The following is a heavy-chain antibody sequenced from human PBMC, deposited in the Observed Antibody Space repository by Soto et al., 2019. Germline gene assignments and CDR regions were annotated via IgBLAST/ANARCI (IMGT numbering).Heavy chain of an antibody. J-gene: IGHJ6*02. D-gene: IGHD3-10*01. CDR2: IIPIFGTA. CDR1: GGTFSSYA. CDR3: ARVGVRPLYPGPVYYYGMDV. Sequence: SVKVSCKASGGTFSSYAISWVRQAPGQGLEWMGGIIPIFGTANYAQKFQGRVTITADESTSTAYMELSSLRSEDTAVYYCARVGVRPLYPGPVYYYGMDVWGQGTTVTSP. V-gene: IGHV1-69*13.